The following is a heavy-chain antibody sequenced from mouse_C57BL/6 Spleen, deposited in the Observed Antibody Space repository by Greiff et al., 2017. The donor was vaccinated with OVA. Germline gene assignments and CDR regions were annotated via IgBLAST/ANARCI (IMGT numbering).Heavy chain of an antibody. Sequence: QVQLQQPGAELVKPGASVKLSCKASGYTFTSYWMQWVKQRPGQGLEWIGEIDPSDSYTNYNQKFKGKATLTVDTSSSTAYMQLSILTSEDSAVYYCARNYYGSSNYFDYWGQGTTLTVSS. V-gene: IGHV1-50*01. J-gene: IGHJ2*01. CDR3: ARNYYGSSNYFDY. CDR1: GYTFTSYW. CDR2: IDPSDSYT. D-gene: IGHD1-1*01.